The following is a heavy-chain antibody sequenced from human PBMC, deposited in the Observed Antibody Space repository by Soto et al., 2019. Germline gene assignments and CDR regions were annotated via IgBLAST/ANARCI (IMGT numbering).Heavy chain of an antibody. CDR3: VRGGGYDPFDY. V-gene: IGHV4-30-2*06. CDR2: ISHLENT. J-gene: IGHJ4*02. Sequence: PSETLSLTCTVSVASISYGGFSWSWIRQSPGKGLEWIGYISHLENTYFHPSFKSRLTMSIDRSRNQFSLNLSSVTAADRAVYYCVRGGGYDPFDYWGQGVLVTVSS. CDR1: VASISYGGFS. D-gene: IGHD5-12*01.